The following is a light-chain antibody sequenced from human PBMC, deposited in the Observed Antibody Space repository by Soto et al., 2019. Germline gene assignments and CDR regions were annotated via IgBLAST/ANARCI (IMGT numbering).Light chain of an antibody. CDR3: QQYYSYPYT. CDR2: AAS. J-gene: IGKJ2*01. Sequence: ACRMTQSPSSFTASTGDRVTITCRASQGISSYLAWYQQKPGKAPKLLIYAASTLQSGVPSRFSGSGSGTDFTLTISCLQSEDFATYYCQQYYSYPYTFGQGTK. CDR1: QGISSY. V-gene: IGKV1-8*01.